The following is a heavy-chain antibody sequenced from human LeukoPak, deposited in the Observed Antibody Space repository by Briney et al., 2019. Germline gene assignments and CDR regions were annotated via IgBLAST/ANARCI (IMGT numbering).Heavy chain of an antibody. CDR3: ARDSGSYYGGSLDY. J-gene: IGHJ4*02. CDR1: GYTFTGYY. Sequence: ASVKVSCKASGYTFTGYYMHWVRPAPGQGLEWMGWINPNSGGTNYAQKFQGRVTMTRDTSISTAYMELSRLRSDDTAVYYCARDSGSYYGGSLDYWGQGTLVTVSS. CDR2: INPNSGGT. D-gene: IGHD1-26*01. V-gene: IGHV1-2*02.